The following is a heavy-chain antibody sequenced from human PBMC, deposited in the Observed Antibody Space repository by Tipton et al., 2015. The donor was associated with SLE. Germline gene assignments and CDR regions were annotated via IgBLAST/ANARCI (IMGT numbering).Heavy chain of an antibody. Sequence: LRLSCSVSGDSISSYYWTWIRQPPGKGLEWIGYTYYSGSTNYNTCLKSRVTISVDTSKNQFSLKLRSVTAADTAVYFCTRHLLRYNYFDPWGQGTLVTVSS. CDR2: TYYSGST. CDR1: GDSISSYY. D-gene: IGHD3-22*01. V-gene: IGHV4-59*08. CDR3: TRHLLRYNYFDP. J-gene: IGHJ5*02.